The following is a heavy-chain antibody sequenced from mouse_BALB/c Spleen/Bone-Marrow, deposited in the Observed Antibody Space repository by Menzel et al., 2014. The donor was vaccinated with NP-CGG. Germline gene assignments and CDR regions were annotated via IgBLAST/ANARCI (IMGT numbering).Heavy chain of an antibody. J-gene: IGHJ1*01. CDR3: ESRGEYFDV. CDR1: GYSFTGYY. V-gene: IGHV1-31*01. Sequence: DVHLVESGPELVKPGASAKISCKASGYSFTGYYMHWVKQSRGNSLDWIGYIYPYNGVSSYNQKFKGKATLTVDKSSSPAYMELRSLTSDDSAVYYCESRGEYFDVWGAGTTVNISS. CDR2: IYPYNGVS.